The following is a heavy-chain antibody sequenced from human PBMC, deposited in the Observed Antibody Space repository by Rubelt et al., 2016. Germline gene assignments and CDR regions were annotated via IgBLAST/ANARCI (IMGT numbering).Heavy chain of an antibody. V-gene: IGHV4-34*01. CDR1: GGSFSGYY. CDR2: INHSGST. J-gene: IGHJ3*02. CDR3: ARVVPAASYAFDI. D-gene: IGHD2-2*01. Sequence: QVQLQQWGAGLLKPSETLSLTCAVYGGSFSGYYWSWIRQPPGKGLEWIGEINHSGSTNYNPSLKGRCTLSVDTSKNQCSVKLSSVAAADTAVDYCARVVPAASYAFDIWGQGTMVTVSS.